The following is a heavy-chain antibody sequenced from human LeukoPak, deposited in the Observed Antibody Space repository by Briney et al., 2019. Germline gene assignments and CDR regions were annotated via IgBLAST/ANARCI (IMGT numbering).Heavy chain of an antibody. CDR3: ARGGAGGYYCYMDV. V-gene: IGHV4-59*01. CDR2: IYYSGST. D-gene: IGHD3-10*01. Sequence: SETLSLTCTVPGGSISRYYWSWIRQPPRKGLEWIGYIYYSGSTNYNPSLKRRVTISVDTSKTQFSLKLSSVTAADTAVYYCARGGAGGYYCYMDVWGKGTTVTVSS. CDR1: GGSISRYY. J-gene: IGHJ6*03.